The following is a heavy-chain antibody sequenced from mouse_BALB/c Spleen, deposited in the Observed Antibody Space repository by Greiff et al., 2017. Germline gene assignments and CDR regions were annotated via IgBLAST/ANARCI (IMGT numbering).Heavy chain of an antibody. J-gene: IGHJ4*01. V-gene: IGHV1-9*01. CDR3: APSTMITGYAMDY. Sequence: QVQLKESGAELMKPGASVKISCKATGYTFSSYWIEWVKQRPGHGLEWIGEILPGSGSTNYNEKFKGKATFTADTSSNTAYMQLSSLTSEDSAVYYCAPSTMITGYAMDYWGQGTSVTVSS. D-gene: IGHD2-4*01. CDR2: ILPGSGST. CDR1: GYTFSSYW.